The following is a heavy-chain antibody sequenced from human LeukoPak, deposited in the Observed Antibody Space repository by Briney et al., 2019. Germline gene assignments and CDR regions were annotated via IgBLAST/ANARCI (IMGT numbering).Heavy chain of an antibody. CDR1: GGSFSGYY. Sequence: SETLSLTCAVYGGSFSGYYWSWIRQPPGKGLEWIGEINHSGSTNYNPSLKSRVTISVDTSKNQFPLKLSSVTAADTAVYYCARGLRSVVAATTLYYYGMDVWGQGTTVTVSS. J-gene: IGHJ6*02. D-gene: IGHD2-15*01. CDR3: ARGLRSVVAATTLYYYGMDV. CDR2: INHSGST. V-gene: IGHV4-34*01.